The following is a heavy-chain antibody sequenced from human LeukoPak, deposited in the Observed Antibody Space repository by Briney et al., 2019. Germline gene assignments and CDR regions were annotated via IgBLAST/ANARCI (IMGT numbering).Heavy chain of an antibody. Sequence: GGSLRLSCAASGFTFSSYAMSWVRQVPGKGLEWVSAISGSGGSTYYADSVKGRFTISRDNSKNTLYLQMNSLRAEDTAMYFCAKHGSVWRGGFDYWGQGTLVTVSS. D-gene: IGHD5/OR15-5a*01. V-gene: IGHV3-23*01. CDR2: ISGSGGST. CDR1: GFTFSSYA. CDR3: AKHGSVWRGGFDY. J-gene: IGHJ4*02.